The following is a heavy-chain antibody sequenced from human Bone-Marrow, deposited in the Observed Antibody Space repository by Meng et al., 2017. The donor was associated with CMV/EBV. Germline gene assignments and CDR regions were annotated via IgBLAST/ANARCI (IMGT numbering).Heavy chain of an antibody. CDR3: ASDIVVVPAANDAFDI. CDR1: GFTFSSYE. J-gene: IGHJ3*02. CDR2: ISSSGSTI. Sequence: GGSLRLSCAASGFTFSSYEMNWVRQAPGKGLEWVSYISSSGSTIYYADSVKGRFTISRDNAKNSLYLQMNSLRAEDTAVYYCASDIVVVPAANDAFDIWGQRTMVTVSS. D-gene: IGHD2-2*01. V-gene: IGHV3-48*03.